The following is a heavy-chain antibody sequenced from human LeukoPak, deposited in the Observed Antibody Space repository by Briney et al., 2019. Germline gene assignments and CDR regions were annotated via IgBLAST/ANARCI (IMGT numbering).Heavy chain of an antibody. J-gene: IGHJ4*02. CDR2: ISYDGSNK. V-gene: IGHV3-30*04. Sequence: GGSLRLSCAASGFTFSSYAMHRVRQAPGKGLEWVAVISYDGSNKYYADSVKGRFTISRDNSKNTLYLQMNSLRAEDTAVYYCARDREYYYGSGLFDYWGQGTLVTVSS. CDR3: ARDREYYYGSGLFDY. CDR1: GFTFSSYA. D-gene: IGHD3-10*01.